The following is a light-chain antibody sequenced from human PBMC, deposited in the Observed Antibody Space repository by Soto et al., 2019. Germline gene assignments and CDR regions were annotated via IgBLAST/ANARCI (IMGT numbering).Light chain of an antibody. J-gene: IGLJ1*01. CDR2: DVS. V-gene: IGLV2-11*01. Sequence: QSALTQPRSVSVSPGQSVTSSCTGTSSDVGGYNYVSWYQQHPGKAPKLMIYDVSKRPSGVPDRFSGSKSGNTASLTISGLQAEDEADYYCCSYAGSYPYVFGTGTKVTVL. CDR3: CSYAGSYPYV. CDR1: SSDVGGYNY.